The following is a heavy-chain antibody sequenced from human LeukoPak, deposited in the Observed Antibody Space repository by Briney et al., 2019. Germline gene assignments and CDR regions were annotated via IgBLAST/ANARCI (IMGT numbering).Heavy chain of an antibody. CDR1: GFTFSSYW. CDR3: ARDLSGRLVPYCFDY. J-gene: IGHJ4*02. D-gene: IGHD3-9*01. Sequence: GGSLRLSCAASGFTFSSYWMSWVRQAPGKGLEWVANIKQDGSEKYYVDSVKGRFTISRDNAKNSLYLQMNSLRAEDTAVYYCARDLSGRLVPYCFDYWGQGTLVTVSS. V-gene: IGHV3-7*03. CDR2: IKQDGSEK.